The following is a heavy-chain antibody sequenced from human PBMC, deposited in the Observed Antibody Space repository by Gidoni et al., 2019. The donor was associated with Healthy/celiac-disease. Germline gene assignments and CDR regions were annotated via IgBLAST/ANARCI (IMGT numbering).Heavy chain of an antibody. D-gene: IGHD2-21*02. J-gene: IGHJ4*02. Sequence: QIQLVQSGAEVSKPGASVKVACKASGYIFTSDGISWARQAPGQGLELMGWSSAYNGNTNYAQKLHVRVTMTTDTSTSTAYLELRSLRSDATAVYYCARSKSYGGNSRIYYFDYWGQGTLVTVSS. V-gene: IGHV1-18*01. CDR2: SSAYNGNT. CDR3: ARSKSYGGNSRIYYFDY. CDR1: GYIFTSDG.